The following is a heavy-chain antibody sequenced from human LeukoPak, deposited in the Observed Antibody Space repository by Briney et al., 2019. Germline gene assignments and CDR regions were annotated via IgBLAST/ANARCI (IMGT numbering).Heavy chain of an antibody. J-gene: IGHJ5*02. CDR3: ARGALGYCSSTSCFATQFGA. CDR1: GFTFSSYA. CDR2: ISSNGGST. V-gene: IGHV3-64*01. D-gene: IGHD2-2*01. Sequence: GGCLRLSCAASGFTFSSYAMHWVRPAPGKGLEYVSAISSNGGSTYYANSVKGRFTISRDNSKNTLYLQMGSLRAEDMAVYYCARGALGYCSSTSCFATQFGAWGQGTLVTVSS.